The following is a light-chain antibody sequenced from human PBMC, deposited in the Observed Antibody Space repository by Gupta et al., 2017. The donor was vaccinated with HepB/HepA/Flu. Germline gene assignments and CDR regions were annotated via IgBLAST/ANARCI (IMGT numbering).Light chain of an antibody. CDR2: GAS. V-gene: IGKV3-15*01. Sequence: EIVMTQSPATLSVSPGERATLSCRASQSVSSNLAWYQQKPGQAPRLLIYGASTRDTGITARFSGSGSGKEFTLTISSRQSEDFAVYYCQQDNNWPPSTFGHGTKVDIK. CDR3: QQDNNWPPST. J-gene: IGKJ3*01. CDR1: QSVSSN.